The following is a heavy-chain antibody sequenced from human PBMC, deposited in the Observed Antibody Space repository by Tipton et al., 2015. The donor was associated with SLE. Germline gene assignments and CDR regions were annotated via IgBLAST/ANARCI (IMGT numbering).Heavy chain of an antibody. CDR1: GDSISNNNW. CDR3: ARGGSKQWLVDDC. D-gene: IGHD6-19*01. Sequence: TLSLTCDVSGDSISNNNWWTWVRRPPGKGLEWIGYVHYSGSTNYNPSLKSRVTISVDTSKNQFSLKLTSVTPADTAVYYCARGGSKQWLVDDCWGQGTLVTVSS. CDR2: VHYSGST. V-gene: IGHV4-4*02. J-gene: IGHJ4*02.